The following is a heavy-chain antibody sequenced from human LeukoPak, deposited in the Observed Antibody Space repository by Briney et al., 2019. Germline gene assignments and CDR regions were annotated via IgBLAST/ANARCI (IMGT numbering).Heavy chain of an antibody. Sequence: SETLSLTCTVSGGSISSYYWSWIRQPPGKGLEWIGYIYYSGSTNYNPSLKSRVTISVDTSKNQCSLKLSSVTAADTAVYYCAREAYYGSGSYPYFDYWGQGTLVTVSS. J-gene: IGHJ4*02. CDR3: AREAYYGSGSYPYFDY. V-gene: IGHV4-59*01. CDR1: GGSISSYY. CDR2: IYYSGST. D-gene: IGHD3-10*01.